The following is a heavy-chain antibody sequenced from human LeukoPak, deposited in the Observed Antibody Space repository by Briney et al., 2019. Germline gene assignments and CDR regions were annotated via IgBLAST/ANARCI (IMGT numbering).Heavy chain of an antibody. J-gene: IGHJ6*02. CDR1: GFTFSSYS. CDR3: ARDTEPPPINYYYYGMDV. V-gene: IGHV3-48*01. CDR2: ISGSSTI. Sequence: GGSLRLSCAASGFTFSSYSMNWVRQAPGKGLEWVSYISGSSTIYYADSVKGRFTISRDNAKNSLYLQMNSLRAEDTAVYYCARDTEPPPINYYYYGMDVWGQGTTVTVSS. D-gene: IGHD2-21*01.